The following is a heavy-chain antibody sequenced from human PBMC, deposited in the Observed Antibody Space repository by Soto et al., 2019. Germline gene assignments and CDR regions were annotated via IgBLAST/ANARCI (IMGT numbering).Heavy chain of an antibody. CDR2: ISYDGSNK. D-gene: IGHD5-18*01. CDR1: GFTFSSYA. Sequence: QVQLVESGGGVVQPGRSLRLSCAASGFTFSSYAMHWVRQAPGKGLEWVAVISYDGSNKYYADSVKGRFTISRDNSKNALYLQMNSLRAEDTAVYYCARLGTAMALDSWGQGTLVTVSS. J-gene: IGHJ4*02. V-gene: IGHV3-30-3*01. CDR3: ARLGTAMALDS.